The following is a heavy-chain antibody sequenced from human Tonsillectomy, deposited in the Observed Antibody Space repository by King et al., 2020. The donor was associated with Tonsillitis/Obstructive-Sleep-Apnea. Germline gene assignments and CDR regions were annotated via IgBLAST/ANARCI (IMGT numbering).Heavy chain of an antibody. D-gene: IGHD4-17*01. CDR3: ARHPDGDYVSVAPDYYSYAMDV. Sequence: VQLVESGAEVKKPGESLRISCKGSGYSFTTYWISWVRQMPGKGLEWMGKIDPSDSYTNYSPSFQGHVTISADKSISTAYLQWSSLKASDTAMYYCARHPDGDYVSVAPDYYSYAMDVWGQGTTVTVSS. V-gene: IGHV5-10-1*03. CDR2: IDPSDSYT. J-gene: IGHJ6*02. CDR1: GYSFTTYW.